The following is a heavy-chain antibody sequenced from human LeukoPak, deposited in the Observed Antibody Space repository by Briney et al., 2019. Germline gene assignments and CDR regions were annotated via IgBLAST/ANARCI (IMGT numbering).Heavy chain of an antibody. CDR2: INPSGGST. Sequence: GASVKVSCKASGYTFNSSYMHWVRQAPGQGLEWMGIINPSGGSTSYAQKFQGRVTMTRDTSKNQSSLKLSSLTAADTAVYYCARIVGTDYFDYWGQGILVTVSS. J-gene: IGHJ4*02. CDR1: GYTFNSSY. V-gene: IGHV1-46*02. CDR3: ARIVGTDYFDY. D-gene: IGHD1-26*01.